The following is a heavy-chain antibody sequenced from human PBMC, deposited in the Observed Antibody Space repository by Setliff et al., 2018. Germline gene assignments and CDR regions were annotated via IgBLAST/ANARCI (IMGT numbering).Heavy chain of an antibody. V-gene: IGHV1-18*01. CDR2: IGIYNGDT. J-gene: IGHJ6*03. Sequence: ASVKVSCKASGYTFSRYGFSWVRQAPGQGLEWMGWIGIYNGDTNYAQKLQGRVTMTTDTSTSTAYMGLRSLRPDDTAVYYCVREGVDSRSSTDYRYYMDVWGKGTTVTVSS. D-gene: IGHD3-22*01. CDR1: GYTFSRYG. CDR3: VREGVDSRSSTDYRYYMDV.